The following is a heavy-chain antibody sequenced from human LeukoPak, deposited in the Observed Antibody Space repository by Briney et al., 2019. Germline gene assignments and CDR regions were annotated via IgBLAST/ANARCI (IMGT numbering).Heavy chain of an antibody. D-gene: IGHD2-21*02. V-gene: IGHV3-9*01. CDR1: GFTFDDYA. J-gene: IGHJ4*02. CDR2: ISWNSGSI. Sequence: GRSLRLSCAASGFTFDDYAMHWVRQAPGKGLEWASGISWNSGSIAYADSVKGRFTISRDNAKNSLYLQMNSLRAEDTALYYCAKDTHSIVVTIFDYWGQGTLVTVSS. CDR3: AKDTHSIVVTIFDY.